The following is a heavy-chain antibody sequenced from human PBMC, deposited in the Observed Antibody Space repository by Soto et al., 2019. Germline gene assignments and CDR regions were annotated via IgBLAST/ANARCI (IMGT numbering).Heavy chain of an antibody. CDR2: INPSGGST. CDR1: GYTFTSYY. Sequence: QVQLVQSGAEVKKPGASVKVSCKASGYTFTSYYMHWVRQAPGQGLEWMGIINPSGGSTSYAQKFQGRVTMTRDTSTSTVYMELSSLRAEDTAVYYCARVVRIAARPRYGMDVWGQGPTVTVSS. V-gene: IGHV1-46*01. J-gene: IGHJ6*02. CDR3: ARVVRIAARPRYGMDV. D-gene: IGHD6-6*01.